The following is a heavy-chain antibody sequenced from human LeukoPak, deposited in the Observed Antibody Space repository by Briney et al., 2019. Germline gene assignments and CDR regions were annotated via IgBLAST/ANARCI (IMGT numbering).Heavy chain of an antibody. CDR2: INHSGST. CDR1: GGSFSGYY. Sequence: SETLSLTCAVYGGSFSGYYWSWIRQPPGKGLEGIGEINHSGSTNYNPSLRSRVTISVDTSKNQFSLKLSSVTAADTAVYCCASWRPERLFDYWGQGTLVTVSS. V-gene: IGHV4-34*01. CDR3: ASWRPERLFDY. J-gene: IGHJ4*02. D-gene: IGHD3-3*01.